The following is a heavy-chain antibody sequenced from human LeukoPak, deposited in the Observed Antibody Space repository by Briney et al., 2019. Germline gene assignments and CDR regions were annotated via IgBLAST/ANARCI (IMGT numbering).Heavy chain of an antibody. D-gene: IGHD3-10*01. CDR2: ISYDGSNK. CDR1: GFTFSSYA. CDR3: AREFGIRFRPPFDY. Sequence: GGSLRLSCAASGFTFSSYAMHWVRQAPGKGLEWVAVISYDGSNKYYADSVKGRFTISRDNSKNTLYLQMNSLKAEDTAVYYCAREFGIRFRPPFDYWGQGTLVTVSS. V-gene: IGHV3-30-3*01. J-gene: IGHJ4*02.